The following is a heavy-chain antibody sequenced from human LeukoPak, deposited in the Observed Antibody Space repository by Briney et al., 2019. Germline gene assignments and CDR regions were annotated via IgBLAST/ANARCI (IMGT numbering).Heavy chain of an antibody. CDR3: AKEVGAAALDY. CDR2: IRYDGTNK. CDR1: GFSFSGYG. Sequence: PGGSLRLSCAASGFSFSGYGMHWVRQAPGKGLQWVAFIRYDGTNKYYADSVKGRFTISRDNSKNTLYLQMNSLRPDDTAVYYCAKEVGAAALDYWGQGTLVTVSS. J-gene: IGHJ4*02. V-gene: IGHV3-30*02. D-gene: IGHD1-26*01.